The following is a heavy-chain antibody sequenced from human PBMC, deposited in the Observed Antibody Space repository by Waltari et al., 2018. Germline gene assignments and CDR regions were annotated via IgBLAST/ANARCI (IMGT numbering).Heavy chain of an antibody. Sequence: QVQLQESGPGLVKPSETLSLTCTVSGGSISSYYWSWIRQPPGKGLEWIGCIYHSGSTNYNPSLKSRVTISVDTSKNQFSLKLSSVTAADTALYYCARHRLNYFDYWGQGILVTVSS. V-gene: IGHV4-59*08. CDR2: IYHSGST. D-gene: IGHD2-8*01. CDR3: ARHRLNYFDY. CDR1: GGSISSYY. J-gene: IGHJ4*02.